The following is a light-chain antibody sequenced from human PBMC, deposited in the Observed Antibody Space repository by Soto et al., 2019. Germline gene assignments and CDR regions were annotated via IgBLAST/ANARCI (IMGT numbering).Light chain of an antibody. V-gene: IGLV2-8*01. Sequence: QSALTQPPSASGSLGQSVTISCTGTRTDVGGYNDVSWYQQHPGKAPKLMIYEVSKRPSGVPDRFSASKSDNTASLTVSGLQAEDEADYFCSSYAGSNNLYVFGTGTQLTVL. CDR1: RTDVGGYND. J-gene: IGLJ1*01. CDR2: EVS. CDR3: SSYAGSNNLYV.